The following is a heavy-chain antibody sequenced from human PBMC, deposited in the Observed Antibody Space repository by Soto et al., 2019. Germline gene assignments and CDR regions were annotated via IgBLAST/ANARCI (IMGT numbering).Heavy chain of an antibody. CDR3: ARGGGELLGY. CDR2: ISPTGEIN. D-gene: IGHD1-7*01. J-gene: IGHJ4*02. Sequence: QVQLVQSGAEVKRPGTSVKLSCKAYGYNFNIYYMHWVRQAPGQGLEWMDIISPTGEINSYAQKSKGIVTLPRDTSTTTVDMELSSLTSEDTAVYYWARGGGELLGYWGQGTLVTVSS. CDR1: GYNFNIYY. V-gene: IGHV1-46*02.